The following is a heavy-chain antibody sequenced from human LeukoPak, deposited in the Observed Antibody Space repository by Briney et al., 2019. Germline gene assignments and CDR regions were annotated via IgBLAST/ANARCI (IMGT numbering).Heavy chain of an antibody. CDR3: VYWSGKYCVTGETPANS. J-gene: IGHJ4*02. Sequence: GGSLRLSCAASGLTFRNYWMSWIRQAPGKGLEWAAHISEDGRNKYYVDSVKGRFTISRDNAKNSLYLQMNSLRVEDTAVYYCVYWSGKYCVTGETPANSWGQGTLVTVSS. V-gene: IGHV3-7*01. D-gene: IGHD1-20*01. CDR2: ISEDGRNK. CDR1: GLTFRNYW.